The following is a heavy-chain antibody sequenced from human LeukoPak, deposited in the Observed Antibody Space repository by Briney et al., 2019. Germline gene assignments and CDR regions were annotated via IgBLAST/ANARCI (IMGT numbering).Heavy chain of an antibody. V-gene: IGHV4-59*01. CDR2: IYYSGST. D-gene: IGHD5-24*01. Sequence: PSETLSLTCTVSGDSISNYYWSWIRQPPGKGLEWIGYIYYSGSTDYNPSLKSRVTISVDTSKNSVSLKLNSVTAADTAVYYCATARRDGYNLDWYFDLWGRGALVTVSS. CDR3: ATARRDGYNLDWYFDL. J-gene: IGHJ2*01. CDR1: GDSISNYY.